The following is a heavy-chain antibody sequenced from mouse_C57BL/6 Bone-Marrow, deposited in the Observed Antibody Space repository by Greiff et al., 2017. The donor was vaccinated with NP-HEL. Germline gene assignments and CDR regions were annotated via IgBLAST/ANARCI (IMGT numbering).Heavy chain of an antibody. V-gene: IGHV14-4*01. J-gene: IGHJ1*03. CDR3: TPYWYFDV. CDR1: GFNIKDDY. Sequence: EVQGVESGAELVRPGASVKLSCTASGFNIKDDYMHWVKQRPEQGLEWIGWIDPENGDTEYALKFQGKATITADTSSNTAYLQLSSLTSEDTAVYYCTPYWYFDVWGTGTTVTVSS. CDR2: IDPENGDT.